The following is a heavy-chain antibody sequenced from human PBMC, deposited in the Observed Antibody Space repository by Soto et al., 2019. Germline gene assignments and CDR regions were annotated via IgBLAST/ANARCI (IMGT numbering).Heavy chain of an antibody. Sequence: ASVKVSCKASGYTFTPYAIHWVRQAPGQRLEWMGWINDGNGNTKYSQKFQGRVTMTTDTSTSTAYMELRSLRSDDTAVYYCARDRQYYYGSGSYFSPYYYYGMDVWGQGTTVTAP. V-gene: IGHV1-3*01. D-gene: IGHD3-10*01. J-gene: IGHJ6*02. CDR2: INDGNGNT. CDR1: GYTFTPYA. CDR3: ARDRQYYYGSGSYFSPYYYYGMDV.